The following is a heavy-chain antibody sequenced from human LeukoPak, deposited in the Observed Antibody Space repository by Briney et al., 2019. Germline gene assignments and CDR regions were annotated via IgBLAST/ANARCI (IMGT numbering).Heavy chain of an antibody. Sequence: SVKVSCKASGYTFTSYGISWVRQAPGQGLEWMGRIIPIFGTANYAQKFQGRVTITTDESKSTVYMEMSRLRSADTAVYYCARYPPAIVRGSEFIIWFDRWGQGTLVTVSS. J-gene: IGHJ5*02. CDR1: GYTFTSYG. D-gene: IGHD3-10*01. CDR2: IIPIFGTA. V-gene: IGHV1-69*05. CDR3: ARYPPAIVRGSEFIIWFDR.